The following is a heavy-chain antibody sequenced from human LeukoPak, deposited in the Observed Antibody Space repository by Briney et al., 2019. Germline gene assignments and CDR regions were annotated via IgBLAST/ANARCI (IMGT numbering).Heavy chain of an antibody. D-gene: IGHD2-21*01. Sequence: SETLSLTCAVYGGSFSGYYWSWIRQPPGKGLEWIGEINHSGSTNYNPSLTSRVTISVDTSKNQFSLKLSSVTAADTAVYYCAGISLCPKYYLDYWGQGTMVTVSS. J-gene: IGHJ4*02. CDR2: INHSGST. CDR3: AGISLCPKYYLDY. V-gene: IGHV4-34*01. CDR1: GGSFSGYY.